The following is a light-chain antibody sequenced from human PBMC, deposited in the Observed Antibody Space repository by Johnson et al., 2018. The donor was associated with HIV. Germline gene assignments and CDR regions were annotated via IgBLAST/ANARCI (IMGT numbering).Light chain of an antibody. Sequence: QSVLTQPPSVSAAPGQKVTISCSGSSSNIGNNYVSWYQHLPGTAPKLLIYENNKRPSGIPDRFSGSKSGTSASLGITGLQTGDEADYYCGTWDNSLNVYVFGTGTKVTVL. CDR3: GTWDNSLNVYV. J-gene: IGLJ1*01. V-gene: IGLV1-51*02. CDR2: ENN. CDR1: SSNIGNNY.